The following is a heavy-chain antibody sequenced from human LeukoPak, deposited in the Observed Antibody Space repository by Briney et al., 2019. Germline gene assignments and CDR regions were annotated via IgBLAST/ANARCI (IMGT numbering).Heavy chain of an antibody. CDR3: ARQVRDVPGAFDI. V-gene: IGHV5-10-1*01. CDR1: GSRFITYW. CDR2: IDPSDSYT. Sequence: GGSLEISWRASGSRFITYWMTWVRQMPGKGVEWMGTIDPSDSYTNYSPSFQGHVTISTDKSIRTAYLQWSSLKASGTAMYYCARQVRDVPGAFDIWGQGTMVTVSS. D-gene: IGHD5-24*01. J-gene: IGHJ3*02.